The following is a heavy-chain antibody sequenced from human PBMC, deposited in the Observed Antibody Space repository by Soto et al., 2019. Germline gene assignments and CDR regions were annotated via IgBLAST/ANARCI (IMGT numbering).Heavy chain of an antibody. CDR3: ARDLYYYDSSGYYYVPSPFDY. D-gene: IGHD3-22*01. V-gene: IGHV1-18*01. CDR2: ISAYNGNT. Sequence: GASVKVSCKASGYTFTSYGISWVRQAPGQGLEWMGWISAYNGNTNYAQKLQGRVTMTTDTSTSTAYMELRSLRSDDTAVYYCARDLYYYDSSGYYYVPSPFDYWGQGTLVTVSS. CDR1: GYTFTSYG. J-gene: IGHJ4*02.